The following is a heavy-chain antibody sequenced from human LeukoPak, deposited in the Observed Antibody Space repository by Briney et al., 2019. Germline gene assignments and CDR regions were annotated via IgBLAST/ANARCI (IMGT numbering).Heavy chain of an antibody. D-gene: IGHD3-10*01. Sequence: PGGSLRLSCAVSGFTFSSCGMHWVRQAPGKGLEWVAFIRYDGSNKYYADSVKGRFTISRDNSKNTLYLQMNSLRAEDTAVYYCAKGLDSGRTWFDYWGQGTLVTVSS. CDR2: IRYDGSNK. J-gene: IGHJ4*02. CDR1: GFTFSSCG. V-gene: IGHV3-30*02. CDR3: AKGLDSGRTWFDY.